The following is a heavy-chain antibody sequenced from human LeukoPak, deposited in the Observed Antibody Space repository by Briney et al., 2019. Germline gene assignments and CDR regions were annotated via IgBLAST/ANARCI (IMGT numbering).Heavy chain of an antibody. CDR1: GGSVNSGSYY. V-gene: IGHV4-61*01. J-gene: IGHJ4*02. CDR3: ARNSGYSDLNY. D-gene: IGHD3-22*01. CDR2: IYYSGST. Sequence: SETLSLTCTVSGGSVNSGSYYWNWIRQPPGKGLEWIGYIYYSGSTNYNPSLKSRVTISVDTSKNQFSLKLNSVTAADTAVYYCARNSGYSDLNYWGQGVLVTVSS.